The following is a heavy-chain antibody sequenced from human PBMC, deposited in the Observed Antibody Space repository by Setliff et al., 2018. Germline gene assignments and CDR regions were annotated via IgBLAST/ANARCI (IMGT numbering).Heavy chain of an antibody. D-gene: IGHD6-19*01. CDR2: INSDGSGT. V-gene: IGHV3-74*01. J-gene: IGHJ4*02. Sequence: HPGGSLRLSCTDSGFSFSSYWMHWVRQAPGKGPVWLSHINSDGSGTSYADSVKGRFTISRDNAKNTVYLQMNGLRAEDTAVFYCVAVRWKYPTVWGQGIQVTVSS. CDR3: VAVRWKYPTV. CDR1: GFSFSSYW.